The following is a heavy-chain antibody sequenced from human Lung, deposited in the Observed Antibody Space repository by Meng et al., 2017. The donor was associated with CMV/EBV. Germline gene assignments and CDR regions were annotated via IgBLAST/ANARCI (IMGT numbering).Heavy chain of an antibody. V-gene: IGHV4-34*01. CDR2: IRHSGDIT. CDR3: ARQYSSSYYADY. Sequence: SQTLSLTXGIYGGSLSGYNWSWIRQTPGKGLEWIGEIRHSGDITNYNPSLKSRVTISIDTSKKQFSLKLSAVTAADTAVYYCARQYSSSYYADYWGQGTLVTVSS. D-gene: IGHD6-6*01. CDR1: GGSLSGYN. J-gene: IGHJ4*02.